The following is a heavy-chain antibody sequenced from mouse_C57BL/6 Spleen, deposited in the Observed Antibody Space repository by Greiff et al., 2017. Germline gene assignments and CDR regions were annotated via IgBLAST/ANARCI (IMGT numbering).Heavy chain of an antibody. CDR1: GFTFSSYG. J-gene: IGHJ4*01. CDR2: ISSGGSYT. V-gene: IGHV5-6*01. CDR3: ATHDYPMDY. Sequence: EVMLVESGGDLVKPGGSLTLSCAASGFTFSSYGMSWVRQTLDKRLEWVATISSGGSYTYYPDSVKGRFTISRDNAKNTLYLQMSSLTSEDTAIYYCATHDYPMDYWGQGTSVTVSS.